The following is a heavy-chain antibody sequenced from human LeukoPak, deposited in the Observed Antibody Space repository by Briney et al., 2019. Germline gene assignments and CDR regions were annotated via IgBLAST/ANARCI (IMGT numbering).Heavy chain of an antibody. Sequence: ASVNVSCKASGYTFTGYNVHWVRQAPGQGLEWMGRINPNSGDTNYAQKFQGRVAMTRDTSIATAFMDLTRLRSDDTAVYYCARDYCSSTSCLFDYWGQGTLVTVSS. CDR2: INPNSGDT. CDR3: ARDYCSSTSCLFDY. J-gene: IGHJ4*02. V-gene: IGHV1-2*06. CDR1: GYTFTGYN. D-gene: IGHD2-2*01.